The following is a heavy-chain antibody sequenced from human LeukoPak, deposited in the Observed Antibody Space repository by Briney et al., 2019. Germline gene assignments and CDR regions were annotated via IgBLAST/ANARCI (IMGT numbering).Heavy chain of an antibody. CDR3: ASSSIAAATGRAFDI. V-gene: IGHV3-21*01. J-gene: IGHJ3*02. CDR2: ISSSSSYI. CDR1: GFTFSSYS. D-gene: IGHD6-13*01. Sequence: PGGSLRLSCAASGFTFSSYSMNWVRQAPGKGLEWVSSISSSSSYIYYADSVKGRFTISRDNAKNSLYLQMNSLRAEDTAVYYCASSSIAAATGRAFDIWGQGTMVTVSS.